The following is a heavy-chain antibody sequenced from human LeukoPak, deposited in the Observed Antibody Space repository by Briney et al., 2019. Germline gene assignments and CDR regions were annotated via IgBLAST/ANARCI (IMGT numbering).Heavy chain of an antibody. D-gene: IGHD2-15*01. CDR2: ISGSGGST. V-gene: IGHV3-23*01. CDR3: ANLGYCSGGSCSNY. CDR1: GFTFSSYA. Sequence: GGSLRLSCAASGFTFSSYAMSWVRQAPGKGLEWVSPISGSGGSTYYADSVKGRFTISRDNSKNTLYLQMNSLRAEDTAVYYCANLGYCSGGSCSNYWGQGTLVTVSS. J-gene: IGHJ4*02.